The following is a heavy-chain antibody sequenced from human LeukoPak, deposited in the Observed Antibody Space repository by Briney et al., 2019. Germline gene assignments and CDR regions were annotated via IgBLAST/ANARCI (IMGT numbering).Heavy chain of an antibody. J-gene: IGHJ5*02. Sequence: TASQTLSLTCTVSGGSISSGGYYWSWIRQHPGKGLEWIGYIYYSGSTNYNPSLKSRVTISVDTSKNQFSLKLSSVTAADTAVYYCASYGPYGDSSSWRNWFDPWGQGTLVTVSS. V-gene: IGHV4-31*03. CDR1: GGSISSGGYY. CDR2: IYYSGST. CDR3: ASYGPYGDSSSWRNWFDP. D-gene: IGHD6-13*01.